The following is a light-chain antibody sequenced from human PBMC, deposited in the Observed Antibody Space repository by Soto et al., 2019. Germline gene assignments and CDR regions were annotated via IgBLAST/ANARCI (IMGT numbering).Light chain of an antibody. CDR2: EVS. V-gene: IGLV2-14*01. Sequence: QSALTQPASVSGSPGQSITISCTGTSSDVGGYNYVSWYQQHPGKAPKLIIYEVSNRPSGVSNRFSGSKSGNTASLTVSGLQADDEADYYCCSGAGSNNYVFGTGTKLTVL. CDR3: CSGAGSNNYV. CDR1: SSDVGGYNY. J-gene: IGLJ1*01.